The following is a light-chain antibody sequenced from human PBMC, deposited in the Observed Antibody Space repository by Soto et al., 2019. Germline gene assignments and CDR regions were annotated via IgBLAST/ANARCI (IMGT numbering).Light chain of an antibody. V-gene: IGLV1-44*01. J-gene: IGLJ1*01. Sequence: QSVLTQSPSASGTPGQTVTISCSGSRSNIGTKTVNWYRQFPGTAPKLLIYSNNQRPSGVPDRFSGSKSGTSASLAISGLLSEDEAVYYCAEWDDSLNGLFGTGTKVTVL. CDR1: RSNIGTKT. CDR2: SNN. CDR3: AEWDDSLNGL.